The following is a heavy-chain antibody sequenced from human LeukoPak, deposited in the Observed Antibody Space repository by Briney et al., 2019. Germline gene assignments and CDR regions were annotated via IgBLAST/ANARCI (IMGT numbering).Heavy chain of an antibody. D-gene: IGHD2-15*01. CDR3: VRSKWSSYNWFDP. V-gene: IGHV4-34*01. Sequence: PSETLSLTCAVYGESFSTFYWSWIRQSPRKGLEWIGEINRSGSTNYSPSLKSRVTMSVDTSKNQFSLRLNSVTAADTAVYYCVRSKWSSYNWFDPWGQGTLVTVSS. CDR2: INRSGST. CDR1: GESFSTFY. J-gene: IGHJ5*02.